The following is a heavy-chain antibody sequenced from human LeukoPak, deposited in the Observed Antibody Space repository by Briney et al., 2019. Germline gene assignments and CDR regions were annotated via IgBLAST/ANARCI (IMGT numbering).Heavy chain of an antibody. V-gene: IGHV1-24*01. J-gene: IGHJ4*02. D-gene: IGHD3-22*01. Sequence: GASVKVSCKVSGYTLTELSMHWVRQAPGKGLEWMGGFDPEDGETIYAQKFQGRVTMTEDTSTDTAYMELSSLRSEDTAVFYCATADSSTYYPFDSWGQGTLVTVSS. CDR2: FDPEDGET. CDR3: ATADSSTYYPFDS. CDR1: GYTLTELS.